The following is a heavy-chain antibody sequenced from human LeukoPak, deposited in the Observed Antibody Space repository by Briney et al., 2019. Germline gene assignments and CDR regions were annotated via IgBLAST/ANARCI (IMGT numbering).Heavy chain of an antibody. Sequence: SETLSLTCAVYGGSFSGYYWSWIRHPPGKALEWVGEINHSGSTNYNPSLKSRVTISVDTSKNQFSLKLNSVIAADTPVYYCARATAAPSSYFFDHWGQGTQVTVSS. J-gene: IGHJ4*02. V-gene: IGHV4-34*01. CDR1: GGSFSGYY. CDR3: ARATAAPSSYFFDH. D-gene: IGHD6-25*01. CDR2: INHSGST.